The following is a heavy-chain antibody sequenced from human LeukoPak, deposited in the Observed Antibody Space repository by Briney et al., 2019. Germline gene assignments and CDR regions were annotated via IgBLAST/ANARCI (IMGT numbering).Heavy chain of an antibody. CDR3: AKDAGRGGTTGTTSVY. D-gene: IGHD1-1*01. CDR1: GFTFFVYG. Sequence: GGSLSLFCGASGFTFFVYGMQWVRQAPGGGLVWVSYSNLDGISTSYADSVKGRFTISRDNYKNTLYLQMNSMRAHDTGLYYCAKDAGRGGTTGTTSVYWGKGTLVTVSS. J-gene: IGHJ4*02. CDR2: SNLDGIST. V-gene: IGHV3-74*01.